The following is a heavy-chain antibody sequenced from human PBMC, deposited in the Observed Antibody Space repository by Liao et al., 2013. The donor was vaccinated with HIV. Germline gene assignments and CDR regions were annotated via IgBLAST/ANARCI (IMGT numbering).Heavy chain of an antibody. D-gene: IGHD3-16*01. CDR2: IYYSGST. J-gene: IGHJ4*02. V-gene: IGHV4-39*07. CDR3: ARARGMAEHYFGY. CDR1: GGSISSRTYY. Sequence: QLQLQESGPGLVKPSETLSLTCTVSGGSISSRTYYWAWIRQFPGKGLEWIGSIYYSGSTYYNPSLKSRVTISVDTSKNQFSLKLSSVTAADTAVYYCARARGMAEHYFGYWGQGTLVTVSS.